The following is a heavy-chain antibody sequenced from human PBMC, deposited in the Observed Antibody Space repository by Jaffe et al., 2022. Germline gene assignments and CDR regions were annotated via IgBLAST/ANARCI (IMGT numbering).Heavy chain of an antibody. Sequence: QVQLVQSGAEVKKPGSSVKVSCKASGGTFSSYTISWVRQAPGQGLEWMGRIIPILGIANYAQKFQGRVTITADKSTSTAYMELSSLRSEDTAVYYCARGGFWDNDYGDYVVPPFDYWGQGTLVTVSS. V-gene: IGHV1-69*02. CDR2: IIPILGIA. D-gene: IGHD4-17*01. CDR1: GGTFSSYT. CDR3: ARGGFWDNDYGDYVVPPFDY. J-gene: IGHJ4*02.